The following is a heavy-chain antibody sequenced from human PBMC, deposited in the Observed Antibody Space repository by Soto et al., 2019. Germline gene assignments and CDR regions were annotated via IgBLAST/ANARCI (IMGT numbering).Heavy chain of an antibody. Sequence: SETLSLTCTVSGVSISGYYWGWIRQPPGNGLEWIGYIYYSGSTNYNPSLKSRVTISVDTSKNQFSLTLSSVTAADTAVYYCARVLRVVPTRNYDWFDPWGQGTLVTVSS. J-gene: IGHJ5*02. CDR1: GVSISGYY. CDR3: ARVLRVVPTRNYDWFDP. V-gene: IGHV4-59*01. D-gene: IGHD2-2*01. CDR2: IYYSGST.